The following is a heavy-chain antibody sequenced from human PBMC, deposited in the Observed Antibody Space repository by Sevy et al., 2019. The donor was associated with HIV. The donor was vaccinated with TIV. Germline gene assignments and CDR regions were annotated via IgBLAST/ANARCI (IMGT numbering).Heavy chain of an antibody. J-gene: IGHJ4*02. Sequence: GGSLRLSCAASGFTFSTYGMHWVRQAPGKGLEWVAFIRYDGSNKYYPDSVKGRFTISRDNSKNTLYLQMNSLRPEDTAVYYCAKDPDHSSSWYDYWGQGTLVTVSS. CDR2: IRYDGSNK. V-gene: IGHV3-30*02. CDR3: AKDPDHSSSWYDY. D-gene: IGHD6-13*01. CDR1: GFTFSTYG.